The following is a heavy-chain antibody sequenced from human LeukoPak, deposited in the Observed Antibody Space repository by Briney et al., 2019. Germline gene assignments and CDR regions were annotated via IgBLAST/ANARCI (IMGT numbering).Heavy chain of an antibody. CDR1: GFTFDDYA. D-gene: IGHD2-15*01. CDR3: ARVAVVAATLKGYAFDI. J-gene: IGHJ3*02. Sequence: GRSLRLSCAASGFTFDDYAMHWVRQAPGKGLEWVSGISWNSGSIGYADSVKGRFTISRDNAKNSLYLQMNSLRAEDTAVYYCARVAVVAATLKGYAFDIWGQGTMVTVSS. CDR2: ISWNSGSI. V-gene: IGHV3-9*01.